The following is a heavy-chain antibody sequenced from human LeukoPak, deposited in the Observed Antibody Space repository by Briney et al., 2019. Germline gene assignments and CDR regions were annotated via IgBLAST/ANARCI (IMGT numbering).Heavy chain of an antibody. CDR3: ARNERGYYYGSGSPLDT. D-gene: IGHD3-10*01. CDR2: IYYSGST. Sequence: PSETLSLTCTVSGGSISSGGYYWSWIRQHPGKGLEWIGYIYYSGSTYYNPSLKSRVTISVDTSKNQFSLKLSSVTAADTAVYYCARNERGYYYGSGSPLDTWGQGTLVTVSS. CDR1: GGSISSGGYY. V-gene: IGHV4-31*03. J-gene: IGHJ5*02.